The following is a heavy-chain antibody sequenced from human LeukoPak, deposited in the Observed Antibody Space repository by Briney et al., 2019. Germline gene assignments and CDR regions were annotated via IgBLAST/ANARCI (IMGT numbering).Heavy chain of an antibody. J-gene: IGHJ5*02. CDR1: GGPFRGCF. CDR3: ARGIFYGGRNQYIWFDP. V-gene: IGHV4-34*01. Sequence: SSETLCLTSAIYGGPFRGCFWSWIPRAPPKVFEWVGAISHSGSSNYNPSLKSRITISVDTSKSQFSLRLTSVTAADTAVYYCARGIFYGGRNQYIWFDPWGQGTLVTVSS. CDR2: ISHSGSS. D-gene: IGHD4-23*01.